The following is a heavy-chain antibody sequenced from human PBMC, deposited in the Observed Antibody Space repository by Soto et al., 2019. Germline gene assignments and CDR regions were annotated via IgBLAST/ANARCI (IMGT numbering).Heavy chain of an antibody. CDR2: IYWDDDK. D-gene: IGHD3-10*01. Sequence: QITLKESGPTLVKPTQTLTLTCTFSGFSLSTSGVGVGWIRQTPGKALEWLALIYWDDDKRYSPSLKSRLTIPKDTSKILVVLTINNMDPVDTATYYCALSYCCSGSYYNVRWFDPWGQGTLVTVSS. V-gene: IGHV2-5*02. J-gene: IGHJ5*02. CDR1: GFSLSTSGVG. CDR3: ALSYCCSGSYYNVRWFDP.